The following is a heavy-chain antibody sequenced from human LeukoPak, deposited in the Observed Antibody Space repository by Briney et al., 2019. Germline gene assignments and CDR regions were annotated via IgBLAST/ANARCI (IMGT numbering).Heavy chain of an antibody. D-gene: IGHD6-19*01. V-gene: IGHV3-21*01. CDR2: ISSSSSYI. Sequence: PGGSLRLSCAASGFTFSSYSMNWVRQAPGKGLVWVSSISSSSSYIYYADSVKGRFTISRDNAKNSLYLQMNSLRAEDTAVYYCARDQKSGWYDPEGYFDYWGQGTLVTVSS. J-gene: IGHJ4*02. CDR3: ARDQKSGWYDPEGYFDY. CDR1: GFTFSSYS.